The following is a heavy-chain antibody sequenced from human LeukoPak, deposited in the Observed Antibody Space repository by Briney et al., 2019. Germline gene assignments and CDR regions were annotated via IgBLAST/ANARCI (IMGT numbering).Heavy chain of an antibody. V-gene: IGHV4-59*08. D-gene: IGHD5-24*01. CDR3: ARPVTICADAFDI. CDR1: GASLSDYY. CDR2: VFQSGNA. J-gene: IGHJ3*02. Sequence: SETLSLTCTVSGASLSDYYWNWVRQAPGKGLEWIGYVFQSGNANVNPSLRGRVSITIDTSKNQFFLSLTSVTAADTAIYYCARPVTICADAFDIWGQGLMVTVSS.